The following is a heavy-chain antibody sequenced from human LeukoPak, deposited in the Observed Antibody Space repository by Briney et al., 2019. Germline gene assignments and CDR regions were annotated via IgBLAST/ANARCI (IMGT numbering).Heavy chain of an antibody. Sequence: GGSLRLSCAASGFTVSSNYMSWVRQAPGKGLEWVSVIYSGGSTYYADSVKGRFTISRDNSKNTLYLQMNSLRAEDTAVYYCARESRRDGYNYFDYWGQGTLVTVSP. D-gene: IGHD5-24*01. CDR1: GFTVSSNY. V-gene: IGHV3-66*02. CDR2: IYSGGST. CDR3: ARESRRDGYNYFDY. J-gene: IGHJ4*02.